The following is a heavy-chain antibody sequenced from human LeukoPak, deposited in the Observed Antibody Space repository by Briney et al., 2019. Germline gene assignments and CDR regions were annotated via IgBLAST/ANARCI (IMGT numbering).Heavy chain of an antibody. CDR2: IYYTGST. CDR1: GGSISSYY. D-gene: IGHD3-16*01. V-gene: IGHV4-59*01. CDR3: ARDKLSFGSRYNWFDP. J-gene: IGHJ5*02. Sequence: SETLSLTCTVSGGSISSYYWSWIRQPPGKGLEWIGYIYYTGSTSHNPSLKSRVTISVDTSKNQFSLKLTSVTAADTAVYYCARDKLSFGSRYNWFDPWGQGSLVTVSS.